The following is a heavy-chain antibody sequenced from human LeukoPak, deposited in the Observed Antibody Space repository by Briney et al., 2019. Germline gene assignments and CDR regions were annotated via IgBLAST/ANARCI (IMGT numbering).Heavy chain of an antibody. J-gene: IGHJ4*02. Sequence: ASVKASCKASGGTFISYAISWVRQAPGQGLEWMGGIIPIFGTANYAQKFQGRVTITADESTSTAYMELSSLRSEDTAVYYCARDPARGYSYGYDSYWGQGTLVTVSS. D-gene: IGHD5-18*01. CDR2: IIPIFGTA. CDR1: GGTFISYA. CDR3: ARDPARGYSYGYDSY. V-gene: IGHV1-69*13.